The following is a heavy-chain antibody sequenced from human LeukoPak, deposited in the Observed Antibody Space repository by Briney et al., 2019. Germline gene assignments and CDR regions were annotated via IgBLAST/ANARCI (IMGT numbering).Heavy chain of an antibody. CDR3: AKARGYSYGTTYFDY. D-gene: IGHD5-18*01. CDR2: ISWNSVSI. CDR1: GFTFDDYA. Sequence: GGSLRLSCAASGFTFDDYAMHWVRQAPGKGLEWVSGISWNSVSIGYADSVKGRFTISRDNAKNSLYLQMNSLRAEDMALYYCAKARGYSYGTTYFDYWGQGTLVTVSS. V-gene: IGHV3-9*03. J-gene: IGHJ4*02.